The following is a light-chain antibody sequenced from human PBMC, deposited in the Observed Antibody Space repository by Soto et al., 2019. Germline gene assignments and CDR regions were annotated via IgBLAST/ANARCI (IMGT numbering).Light chain of an antibody. CDR1: QSISSW. CDR3: QQYNSYLYT. Sequence: DLQMTQSPSTLSASVGDRVTITCRASQSISSWLAWYQQKPGKAPKLLIYKASSLESGVPSRFSGSGSGTEFTLTIRSLQPDDFATYYCQQYNSYLYTFGQGTKLEIK. V-gene: IGKV1-5*03. CDR2: KAS. J-gene: IGKJ2*01.